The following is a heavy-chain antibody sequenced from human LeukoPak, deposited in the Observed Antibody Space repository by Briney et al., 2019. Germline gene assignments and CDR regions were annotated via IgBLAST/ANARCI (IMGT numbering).Heavy chain of an antibody. CDR2: IYYSGST. V-gene: IGHV4-39*01. Sequence: SETLSLTCTVSGGSTSSSSYYWGWIRQPPGKGLEWIGSIYYSGSTYYNPSLKSRVTISVDTSKNQFSLKLSSVTAADTAVYYCARHLEYISSWKGYYFDYWGQGTLVTVSS. J-gene: IGHJ4*02. D-gene: IGHD6-13*01. CDR1: GGSTSSSSYY. CDR3: ARHLEYISSWKGYYFDY.